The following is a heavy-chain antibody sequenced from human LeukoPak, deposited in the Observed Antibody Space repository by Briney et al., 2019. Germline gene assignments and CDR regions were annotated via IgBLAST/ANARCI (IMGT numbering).Heavy chain of an antibody. CDR1: GGSISSYY. CDR2: IYYSEST. V-gene: IGHV4-59*01. CDR3: ARQQLSQLYYFDY. J-gene: IGHJ4*02. D-gene: IGHD6-13*01. Sequence: SETLSLTFTVSGGSISSYYWSWIRQPPGKGREWIGYIYYSESTNYNPSLKSRVTLSVDTSKNQFSLKLSSVTAADTAVYYCARQQLSQLYYFDYWGQGTLVTVSS.